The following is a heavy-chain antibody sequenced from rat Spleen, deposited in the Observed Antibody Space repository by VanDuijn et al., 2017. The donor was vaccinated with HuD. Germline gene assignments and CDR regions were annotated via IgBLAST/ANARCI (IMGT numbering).Heavy chain of an antibody. J-gene: IGHJ2*01. CDR2: ITNAGGSF. CDR3: TGPFDY. Sequence: EVQLMESGGGLVQPGRSLKLSCVASGFTFNNYWMTWIRQAPGKGLEWVASITNAGGSFYYSDSVKGRFTISRDNAQNTLYLQMNSLRSEDTATYYCTGPFDYWGQGVMVTVSS. V-gene: IGHV5-31*01. CDR1: GFTFNNYW.